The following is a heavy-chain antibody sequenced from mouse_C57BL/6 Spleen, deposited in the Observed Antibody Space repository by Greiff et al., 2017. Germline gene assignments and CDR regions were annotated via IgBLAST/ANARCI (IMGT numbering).Heavy chain of an antibody. Sequence: QVQLQQPGAELVKPGASVKLSCKASGYTFTSYWMHWVKQRPGQGLEWIGMIHPNSGSTNYNEKFKSKATLTVDKSSSTAYMQLSSLTSEDSAVYYCASSNYVNDGGDYWGQGTTLTVSS. V-gene: IGHV1-64*01. CDR1: GYTFTSYW. D-gene: IGHD2-1*01. J-gene: IGHJ2*01. CDR2: IHPNSGST. CDR3: ASSNYVNDGGDY.